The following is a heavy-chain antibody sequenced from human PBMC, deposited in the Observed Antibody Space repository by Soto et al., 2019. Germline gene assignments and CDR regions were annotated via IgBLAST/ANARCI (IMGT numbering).Heavy chain of an antibody. CDR1: GFTFSTYS. Sequence: GGSLRLSCAASGFTFSTYSMNWVRQAPGKGLEWVSYISSSGSSIYYADSVKGRVTVSRDNAKNSLFLEMNSLRAGDTAVYYCVREGSAWSRGYWGQGTVVTVSS. CDR2: ISSSGSSI. J-gene: IGHJ4*02. D-gene: IGHD6-19*01. V-gene: IGHV3-48*04. CDR3: VREGSAWSRGY.